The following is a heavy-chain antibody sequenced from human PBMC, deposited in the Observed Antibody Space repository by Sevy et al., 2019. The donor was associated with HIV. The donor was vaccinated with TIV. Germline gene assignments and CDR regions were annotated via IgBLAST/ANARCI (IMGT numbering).Heavy chain of an antibody. CDR3: ARDHSFWSGYYRFDY. J-gene: IGHJ4*02. CDR2: ISGSGGST. D-gene: IGHD3-3*01. Sequence: GGSLRLSCAASGFTFSSYAMSWVRQAPGKGLEWVSAISGSGGSTYYADSMKGRFTISRDNSKNTLYLQMNSLRAEDTAVYYCARDHSFWSGYYRFDYWGQGTLVTVSS. V-gene: IGHV3-23*01. CDR1: GFTFSSYA.